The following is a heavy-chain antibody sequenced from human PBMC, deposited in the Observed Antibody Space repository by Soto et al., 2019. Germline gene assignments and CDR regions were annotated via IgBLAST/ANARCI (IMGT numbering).Heavy chain of an antibody. J-gene: IGHJ4*02. CDR1: GGTFSRHA. CDR3: ARGWGYDSNDYYYAY. CDR2: IIPILGTA. Sequence: QVQLVQSGAEVRKPGSSVKVSCKASGGTFSRHAISWVRQAPGQGLEWMGGIIPILGTANHAQKFQGRVTIIADESTSTVYMELSSLRSDDTAMYYCARGWGYDSNDYYYAYWGQGTLVIVSS. V-gene: IGHV1-69*01. D-gene: IGHD3-22*01.